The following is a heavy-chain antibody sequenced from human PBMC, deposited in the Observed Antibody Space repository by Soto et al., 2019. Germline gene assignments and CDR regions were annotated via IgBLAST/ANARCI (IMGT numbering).Heavy chain of an antibody. CDR2: ISDDGINK. CDR1: EFTFSDYA. D-gene: IGHD4-17*01. J-gene: IGHJ4*02. Sequence: QVQLVESGGGVVQPGRSLRLSCSASEFTFSDYAIHWVRQAPGKGLEWVAVISDDGINKYTADSVKGRFIISRDNSKNTVFLQMSSLGPEDTAVYYCARRLTTSVTAMGYWGQGTLVTVSS. V-gene: IGHV3-30-3*01. CDR3: ARRLTTSVTAMGY.